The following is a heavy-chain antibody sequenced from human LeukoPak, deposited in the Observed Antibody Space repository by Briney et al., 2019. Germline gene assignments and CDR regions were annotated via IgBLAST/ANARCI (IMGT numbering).Heavy chain of an antibody. J-gene: IGHJ4*02. Sequence: ASVKVSCKASGYTFTSYYMHWVRQAPGQGLEWMGIINPSGRSTSYAQKFQGRVTMTRDTSTSTVYMELSSLRSEDTAVYHCAIDLEGYYDSSGSYDYWGQGTLVTVSS. CDR3: AIDLEGYYDSSGSYDY. CDR1: GYTFTSYY. V-gene: IGHV1-46*01. CDR2: INPSGRST. D-gene: IGHD3-22*01.